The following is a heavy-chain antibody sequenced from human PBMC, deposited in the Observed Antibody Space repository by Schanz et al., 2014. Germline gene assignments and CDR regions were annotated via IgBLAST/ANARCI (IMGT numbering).Heavy chain of an antibody. CDR2: VSRSTPDI. J-gene: IGHJ4*02. CDR3: VRDELLWFGEVLSLDY. Sequence: EVQLLESGGGLVQPGGSLRLSCEASGFSFGNYGMSWVRQAPGKGLEWVSYVSRSTPDIYYADSVKGRFTISRDNSKNTLYLQMNSLRPEDTALYYCVRDELLWFGEVLSLDYWGQGALVTVSS. V-gene: IGHV3-23*01. D-gene: IGHD3-10*01. CDR1: GFSFGNYG.